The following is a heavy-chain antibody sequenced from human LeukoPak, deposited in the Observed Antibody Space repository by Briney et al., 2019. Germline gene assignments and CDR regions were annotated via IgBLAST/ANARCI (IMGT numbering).Heavy chain of an antibody. Sequence: ASVKVSCKASGYTFTSYYIHWVQEAPGQGLEWMGIIDPSGGSTTYAQKFQGRVTMTRDTSTSTVYLELSSLRSEDTAVYYCALYGSGWSFDYWGQGSLVTVSS. CDR3: ALYGSGWSFDY. V-gene: IGHV1-46*01. J-gene: IGHJ4*02. CDR1: GYTFTSYY. D-gene: IGHD6-19*01. CDR2: IDPSGGST.